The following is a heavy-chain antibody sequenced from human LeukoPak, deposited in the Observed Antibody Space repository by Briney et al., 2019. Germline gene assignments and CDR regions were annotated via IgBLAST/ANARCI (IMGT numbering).Heavy chain of an antibody. CDR1: GFTFGDYA. D-gene: IGHD1-26*01. V-gene: IGHV3-49*03. Sequence: GGSLRLSCTASGFTFGDYAMSWFRQAPGKGLEWVGFIRSKAYGGTTDYAAPVKGRFTISRDDSKNTLYLQMNSLKTEDTAVYYCTTEGQEGSYDYWGQGTLVTVSS. CDR2: IRSKAYGGTT. CDR3: TTEGQEGSYDY. J-gene: IGHJ4*02.